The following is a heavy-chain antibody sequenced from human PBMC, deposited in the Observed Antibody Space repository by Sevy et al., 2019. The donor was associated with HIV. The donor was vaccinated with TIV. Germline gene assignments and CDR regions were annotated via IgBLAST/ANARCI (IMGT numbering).Heavy chain of an antibody. D-gene: IGHD6-19*01. V-gene: IGHV3-21*01. J-gene: IGHJ6*02. CDR1: GFILSSYS. CDR2: ISSSSSYI. CDR3: ARDSVAVAGTRNYYYYGMDV. Sequence: GGSLRLSCAASGFILSSYSMNWVRQAPGKGLESVSSISSSSSYIYYADSVKGRFTISRDNAKNSLYLQMNSLRAEDTAVYYCARDSVAVAGTRNYYYYGMDVWGQGATVTVSS.